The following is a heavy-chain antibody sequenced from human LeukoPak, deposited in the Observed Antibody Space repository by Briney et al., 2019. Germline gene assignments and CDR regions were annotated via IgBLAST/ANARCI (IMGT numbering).Heavy chain of an antibody. D-gene: IGHD3-22*01. CDR1: GFSFTSYW. J-gene: IGHJ4*02. CDR3: AKDSHYYDSSGYPYGALDY. Sequence: GGSLRLSCAASGFSFTSYWMHWVRQAPGKGLVWISCINTDGSGTTYADSVKGRFTISRDNSKNTLYLQMNSLRAEDTAVYYCAKDSHYYDSSGYPYGALDYWGQGTLVTVSS. V-gene: IGHV3-74*01. CDR2: INTDGSGT.